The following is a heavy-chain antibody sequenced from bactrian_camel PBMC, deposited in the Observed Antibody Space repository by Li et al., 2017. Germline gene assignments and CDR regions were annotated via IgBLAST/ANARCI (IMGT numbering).Heavy chain of an antibody. CDR2: IDGFDRL. Sequence: HVQLVESGGGSVQAGGSLRLSCAASVISVMTDSSYCLAWFRQAPGKEREGVAHIDGFDRLTYADSVKGRFTISKDNAKKTLYLQMSSLKPEDTAMYYCAADNVNLQLARHYTYWGQGTQVTVS. CDR1: VISVMTDSSYC. D-gene: IGHD7*01. J-gene: IGHJ4*01. CDR3: AADNVNLQLARHYTY. V-gene: IGHV3S53*01.